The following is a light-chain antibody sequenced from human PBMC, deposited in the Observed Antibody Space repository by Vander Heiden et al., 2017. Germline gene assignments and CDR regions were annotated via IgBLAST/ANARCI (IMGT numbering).Light chain of an antibody. CDR1: QSISSW. CDR3: QQDNSYPKT. J-gene: IGKJ1*01. V-gene: IGKV1-5*03. CDR2: KAS. Sequence: DIQMTQSPSTLSASVGDRVTITCRASQSISSWLAWYQQKPGKAPKLLIYKASSLESGVPSRFSGSGSGTEFTLTISIRQPDDFATYYCQQDNSYPKTFGQGTKVEIK.